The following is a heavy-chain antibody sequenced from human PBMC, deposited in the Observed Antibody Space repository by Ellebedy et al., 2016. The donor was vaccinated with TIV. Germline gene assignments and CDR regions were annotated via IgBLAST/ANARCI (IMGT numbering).Heavy chain of an antibody. Sequence: SETLSLTCTVSGGSMSSYFWSWIRQPPGKGLEWIGYIDYSGNTNYNPSLQSRVTVSVDTSKNQFALNLSSVTAADTAVYFCARHDPRYYESSGFYYGGWFDPWGQGTLVTVSS. D-gene: IGHD3-22*01. CDR2: IDYSGNT. CDR1: GGSMSSYF. CDR3: ARHDPRYYESSGFYYGGWFDP. V-gene: IGHV4-59*08. J-gene: IGHJ5*02.